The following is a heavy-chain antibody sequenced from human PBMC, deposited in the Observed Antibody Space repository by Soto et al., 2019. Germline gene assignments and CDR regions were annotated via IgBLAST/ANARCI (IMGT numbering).Heavy chain of an antibody. CDR1: GFTFSSYA. V-gene: IGHV3-23*01. Sequence: GGSLRLSCAASGFTFSSYAMSWVRQAPGKGLEWVSAISGSGGSTYSADSVKGRFTISRDNSKNTLYLQMNSLRAEDTAVYYCAKVPRYSGSYSDLDYWGQGTLVTVSS. J-gene: IGHJ4*02. CDR2: ISGSGGST. CDR3: AKVPRYSGSYSDLDY. D-gene: IGHD1-26*01.